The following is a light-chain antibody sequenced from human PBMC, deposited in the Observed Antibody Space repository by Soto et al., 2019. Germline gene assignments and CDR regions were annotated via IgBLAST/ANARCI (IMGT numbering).Light chain of an antibody. CDR1: QSVNSRY. CDR3: QQYGRPPRAT. CDR2: EAS. J-gene: IGKJ1*01. V-gene: IGKV3-20*01. Sequence: VLPPGPDTLSLAPGERSTLSCRAIQSVNSRYIAWYQVKPGQAPRLLIYEASSRATGIPDRFSGGGSGTDFTLSISKVEPEDFAVYYCQQYGRPPRATFGQGTMV.